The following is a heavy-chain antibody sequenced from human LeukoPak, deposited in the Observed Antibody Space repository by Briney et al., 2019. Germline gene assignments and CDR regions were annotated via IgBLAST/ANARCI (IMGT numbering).Heavy chain of an antibody. CDR1: GLTFSSYA. CDR2: ISYDGSNK. J-gene: IGHJ4*02. D-gene: IGHD3-9*01. Sequence: SGGSLRLSCAASGLTFSSYAMHSVRQAPGKGLEWVAVISYDGSNKYHADSVKGRFTISRDNSKNTLYLQMNSLRATATDVFSYDSSADYFDWFVFYYWGQGTLVTVSS. V-gene: IGHV3-30-3*01. CDR3: DSSADYFDWFVFYY.